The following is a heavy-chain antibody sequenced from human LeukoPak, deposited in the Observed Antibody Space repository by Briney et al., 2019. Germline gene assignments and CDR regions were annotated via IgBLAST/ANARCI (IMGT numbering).Heavy chain of an antibody. V-gene: IGHV4-31*03. D-gene: IGHD1-26*01. CDR1: GGSISSGGYY. Sequence: SQTLSLTCTVSGGSISSGGYYWSWIRQHPGKGLEWIGYIYYSGSTYYNPSLKSRVTISVGTSKNQFSLKLSSVTAADTAVYYCARYIVGAYFDYWGQGTLVTVSS. CDR2: IYYSGST. J-gene: IGHJ4*02. CDR3: ARYIVGAYFDY.